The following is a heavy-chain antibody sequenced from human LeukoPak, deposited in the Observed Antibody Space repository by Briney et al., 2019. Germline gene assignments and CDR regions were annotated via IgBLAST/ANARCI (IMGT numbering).Heavy chain of an antibody. CDR2: IYHSGST. CDR3: ARDSYYYGSGNYYFDY. J-gene: IGHJ4*02. CDR1: GGSISSSNW. V-gene: IGHV4-4*02. Sequence: SGTLSLTCAVSGGSISSSNWWSWVRQPPGKGLEWIGEIYHSGSTNYNPSLKSRVTISVDTSKNQFSLKLSSVTAADTAVYYCARDSYYYGSGNYYFDYWGQGTLVTVSS. D-gene: IGHD3-10*01.